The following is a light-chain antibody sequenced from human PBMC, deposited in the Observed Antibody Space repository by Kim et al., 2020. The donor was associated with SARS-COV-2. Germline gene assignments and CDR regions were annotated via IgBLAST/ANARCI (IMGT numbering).Light chain of an antibody. V-gene: IGLV3-19*01. CDR3: NSRESSGNHLYV. J-gene: IGLJ1*01. Sequence: GQTTRTTCQGDSVSSYYASWSQKQPRPANALVLYGKNDRTSGIPVRFPCSGSGNRATSTMTGAEAEDEADYYCNSRESSGNHLYVFGTGTKVTVL. CDR1: SVSSYY. CDR2: GKN.